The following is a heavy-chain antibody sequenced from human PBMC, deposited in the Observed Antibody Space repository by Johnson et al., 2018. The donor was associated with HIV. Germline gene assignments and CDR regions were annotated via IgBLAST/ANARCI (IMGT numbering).Heavy chain of an antibody. J-gene: IGHJ3*02. CDR2: LNEGGSQK. Sequence: VQLVESGGGLVQPVGSLRLSCAASGFTFSGYWMSWVRQAPGKGLEWVATLNEGGSQKYYVDAVKGRFSISRDNAKNSLYLQMNSLRAEDTAVYYCARSFRDYEEDTFDIWGQGTMVTVSS. CDR3: ARSFRDYEEDTFDI. V-gene: IGHV3-7*01. CDR1: GFTFSGYW. D-gene: IGHD4-17*01.